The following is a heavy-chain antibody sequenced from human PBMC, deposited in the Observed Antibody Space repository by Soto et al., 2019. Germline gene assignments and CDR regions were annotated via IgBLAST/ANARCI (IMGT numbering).Heavy chain of an antibody. CDR1: GFTFSSYA. CDR2: ISYDGSNK. D-gene: IGHD5-18*01. V-gene: IGHV3-30-3*01. CDR3: ARDSFLNSYGRLWNWFDP. Sequence: QVQLVESGGGVVQPGRSLRLSCAASGFTFSSYAMHWVRQAPGKGLEWVAVISYDGSNKYYADSVKGRFTISRDNSKNTLYLQMNSLRAEDTAVYYCARDSFLNSYGRLWNWFDPWGQGTLVTVSS. J-gene: IGHJ5*02.